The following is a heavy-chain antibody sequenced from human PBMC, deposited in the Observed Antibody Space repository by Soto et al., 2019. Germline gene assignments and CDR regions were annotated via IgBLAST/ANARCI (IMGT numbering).Heavy chain of an antibody. CDR3: AKDLVSDILTGYPTFDY. CDR2: ISGSGGST. J-gene: IGHJ4*02. CDR1: GFTFSSYA. V-gene: IGHV3-23*01. D-gene: IGHD3-9*01. Sequence: EVQLLESGGGLVQPGGSLRLSCAASGFTFSSYAMSWVRQAPGKGLEWVSAISGSGGSTYYADSVKGRFTISRDNSKNPLYLHMNSVRAEDTAVYYCAKDLVSDILTGYPTFDYWGQGTLVTVSS.